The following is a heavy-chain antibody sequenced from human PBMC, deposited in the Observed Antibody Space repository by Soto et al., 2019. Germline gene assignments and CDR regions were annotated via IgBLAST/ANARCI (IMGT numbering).Heavy chain of an antibody. V-gene: IGHV1-18*01. CDR2: ISAYNGNT. CDR3: AREYAVNTFDY. D-gene: IGHD4-17*01. J-gene: IGHJ4*02. Sequence: ASVXVSCKASGYTLTSYGISWGRQAPGQGLEWMGWISAYNGNTNYAQKLQGRVTMTTDTSTSTAYMELRSLRSDDTAVYYCAREYAVNTFDYWGQGTLVTVSS. CDR1: GYTLTSYG.